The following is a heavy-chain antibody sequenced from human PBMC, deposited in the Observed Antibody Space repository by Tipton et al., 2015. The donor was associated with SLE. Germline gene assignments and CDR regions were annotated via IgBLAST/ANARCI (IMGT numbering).Heavy chain of an antibody. CDR1: GFTVSSNY. J-gene: IGHJ4*02. D-gene: IGHD6-19*01. CDR2: IYSGGST. V-gene: IGHV3-53*01. Sequence: SLRLSCAASGFTVSSNYMSWVRQAPGKGLEWVSVIYSGGSTYYADSVKGRFTISRDNSKNTLYLQMNSLRAEDRAVYYCARDTNFGWLAFGYWCQGTLVTVSS. CDR3: ARDTNFGWLAFGY.